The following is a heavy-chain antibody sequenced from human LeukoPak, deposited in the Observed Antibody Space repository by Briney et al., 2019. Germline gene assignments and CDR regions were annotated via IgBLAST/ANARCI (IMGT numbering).Heavy chain of an antibody. CDR1: GFPFRKFG. Sequence: WGFLGLSWATPGFPFRKFGIGLGRPGSGEGLGLGLGISGSGGSTYYADSVKGRFTISRDNSKNTLYLQMNSLRAEDTAVYYCAKSAHTAMPTPFDYWGQGTLVTVSS. D-gene: IGHD5-18*01. J-gene: IGHJ4*02. CDR2: ISGSGGST. V-gene: IGHV3-23*01. CDR3: AKSAHTAMPTPFDY.